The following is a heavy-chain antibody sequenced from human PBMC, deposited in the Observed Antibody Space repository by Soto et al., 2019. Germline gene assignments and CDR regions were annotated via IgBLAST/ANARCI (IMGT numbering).Heavy chain of an antibody. Sequence: SQTLSLTCAISGDSVSSNSALWTWIRQSPSRGLEWLGRTYYRSKWYNDYAVSVKSRITINPDTSKNQFSLQLNSVAPDDTALYYCARGHYYYGLDVWGLGTTVTVSS. CDR2: TYYRSKWYN. CDR1: GDSVSSNSAL. J-gene: IGHJ6*02. CDR3: ARGHYYYGLDV. V-gene: IGHV6-1*01.